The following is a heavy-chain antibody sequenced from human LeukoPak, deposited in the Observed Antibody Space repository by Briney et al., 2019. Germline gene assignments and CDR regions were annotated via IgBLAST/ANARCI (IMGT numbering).Heavy chain of an antibody. CDR3: ATDLMVRGVSPQGDY. Sequence: ASVKVSCKASGFTFSGYYLQWVRQAPGQGLDWMGWIKPDSGGTNYAQKFQGRVTMTRDTSIKTGYMELSRLRSDDTAMYYCATDLMVRGVSPQGDYWGQGTLVTVSS. D-gene: IGHD3-10*01. V-gene: IGHV1-2*02. CDR2: IKPDSGGT. CDR1: GFTFSGYY. J-gene: IGHJ4*02.